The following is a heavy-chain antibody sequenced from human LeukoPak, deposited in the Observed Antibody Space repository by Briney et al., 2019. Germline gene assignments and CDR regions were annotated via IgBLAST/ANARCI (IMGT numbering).Heavy chain of an antibody. V-gene: IGHV1-3*01. CDR3: ARDLGGQWLVFDY. D-gene: IGHD6-19*01. J-gene: IGHJ4*02. Sequence: ASVKVSCKAVGYTFTNYVLHWVRQAPGQRLEWMGWINAGNGNTKYSQKFQGRVTITRDTSASTACMEPSSLRSEDTAIYYCARDLGGQWLVFDYWGQGTLVTVSS. CDR1: GYTFTNYV. CDR2: INAGNGNT.